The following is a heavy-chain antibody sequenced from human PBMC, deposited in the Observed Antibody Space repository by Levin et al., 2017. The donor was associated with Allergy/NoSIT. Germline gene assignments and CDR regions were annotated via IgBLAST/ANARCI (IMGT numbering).Heavy chain of an antibody. Sequence: GGSLRLSCAASGFTFSSYDMHWVRQATGKGLEWVSAIGTAGDTYYPGSVKGRFTISRENAKNSLYLQMNSLRAGDTAVYYCARGDTALGRPPTYAFDIWGQGTMVTVSS. D-gene: IGHD5-18*01. CDR2: IGTAGDT. J-gene: IGHJ3*02. CDR1: GFTFSSYD. V-gene: IGHV3-13*04. CDR3: ARGDTALGRPPTYAFDI.